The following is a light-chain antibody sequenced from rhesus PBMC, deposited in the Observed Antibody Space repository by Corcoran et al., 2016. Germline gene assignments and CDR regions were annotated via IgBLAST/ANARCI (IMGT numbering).Light chain of an antibody. J-gene: IGLJ2*01. CDR2: DVS. CDR1: SSDIGGYNY. Sequence: QAALTQPPSVSVSPGQSVTISCTGTSSDIGGYNYVSWYQQHPGKAPKLMIYDVSKRPSGVSDRFSGSKSGNTASLTISGLQAEDEADYYCSSYAGSNTGLFGGGTRLTVL. V-gene: IGLV2-23*01. CDR3: SSYAGSNTGL.